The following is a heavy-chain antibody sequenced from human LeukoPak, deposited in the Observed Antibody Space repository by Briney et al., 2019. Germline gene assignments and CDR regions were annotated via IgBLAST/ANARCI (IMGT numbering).Heavy chain of an antibody. D-gene: IGHD1-26*01. Sequence: PGGSLRLSCAASGLTFNNHGFHWVRQAPGKGREWVAIIWCDGSNQYYGDSVKGRFTISRDNSKNTVSLQMNSLRAEDTAVYYCARDRSLSWLDPWGQGTVVTVSS. CDR2: IWCDGSNQ. CDR1: GLTFNNHG. J-gene: IGHJ5*02. V-gene: IGHV3-33*01. CDR3: ARDRSLSWLDP.